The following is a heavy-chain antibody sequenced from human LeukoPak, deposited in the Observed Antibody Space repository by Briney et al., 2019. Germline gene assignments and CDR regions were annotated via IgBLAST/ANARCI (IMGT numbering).Heavy chain of an antibody. D-gene: IGHD4-17*01. Sequence: PGGSLRLSCAASGFTFSSYTMNWVRQAPGKGLEWVSSIYSSGSYIYYADSVQGRFTISRDNAKNSLYLQMNSPRAEDTAVYYCARDRTTVSSPLDYWGQGTLVIVSS. V-gene: IGHV3-21*01. J-gene: IGHJ4*02. CDR2: IYSSGSYI. CDR3: ARDRTTVSSPLDY. CDR1: GFTFSSYT.